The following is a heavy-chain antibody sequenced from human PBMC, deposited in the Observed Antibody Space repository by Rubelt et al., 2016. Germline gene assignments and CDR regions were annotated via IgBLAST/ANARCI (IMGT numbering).Heavy chain of an antibody. CDR1: GDSISSDY. CDR3: VRHSSYSWDDEDYWYFDL. CDR2: IYYNGST. J-gene: IGHJ2*01. D-gene: IGHD4-11*01. V-gene: IGHV4-59*08. Sequence: QVQLQESGPGLMKPSETLSLTCTVSGDSISSDYWSWIRQPPGKGLEWIGYIYYNGSTNYNPSLKVQVIIYVDTSNNPFSLKVNSVTAADTAVYYCVRHSSYSWDDEDYWYFDLWGRGTLVTVSS.